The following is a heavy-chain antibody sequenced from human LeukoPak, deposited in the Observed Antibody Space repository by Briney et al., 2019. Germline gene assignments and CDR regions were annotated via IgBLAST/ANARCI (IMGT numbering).Heavy chain of an antibody. CDR2: ISYDGSNK. J-gene: IGHJ5*02. CDR1: GFTFSSYG. CDR3: AKPTTTVTTNWFDP. D-gene: IGHD4-17*01. Sequence: GGSLRLSCAASGFTFSSYGMHWVRQAPGKGLEWVAVISYDGSNKYYADSVKGRFTISRDNSKNTLYLQMNSLRAEDTAVYYCAKPTTTVTTNWFDPWGQGTLVTVSS. V-gene: IGHV3-30*18.